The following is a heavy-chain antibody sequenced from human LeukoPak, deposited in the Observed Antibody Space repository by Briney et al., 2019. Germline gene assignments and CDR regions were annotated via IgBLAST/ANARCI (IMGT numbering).Heavy chain of an antibody. CDR2: IYYSGST. CDR1: GGSISSSSYY. V-gene: IGHV4-39*01. J-gene: IGHJ4*02. Sequence: PSETLSLTCTVSGGSISSSSYYWGWIRQPPGKGLEWIGSIYYSGSTYYNPSLKSRVTISVDTSKNQFSLKLSSVTAADTAVYYCARTTYSSSWYWFYWGQGTLVTASS. D-gene: IGHD6-13*01. CDR3: ARTTYSSSWYWFY.